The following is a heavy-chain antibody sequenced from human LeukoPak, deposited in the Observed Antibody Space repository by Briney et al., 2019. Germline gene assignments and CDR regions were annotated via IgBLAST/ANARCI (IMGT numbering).Heavy chain of an antibody. CDR1: GGSISSYY. CDR3: ARGGYCSSTSCPFDY. D-gene: IGHD2-2*01. Sequence: PSETLSLTCTVSGGSISSYYWSWIRQPPGKGLEWIGYIYYSGSTNYNPSLKSRVTISVDTSKNQFSLKLSSVTAADTAVYYCARGGYCSSTSCPFDYWGQGTLVTVSS. CDR2: IYYSGST. J-gene: IGHJ4*02. V-gene: IGHV4-59*12.